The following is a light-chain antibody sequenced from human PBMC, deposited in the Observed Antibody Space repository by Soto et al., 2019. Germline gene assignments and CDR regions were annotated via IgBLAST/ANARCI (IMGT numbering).Light chain of an antibody. CDR3: QQRGTSLT. J-gene: IGKJ4*01. V-gene: IGKV3-11*01. CDR1: QSVSSY. Sequence: EIVLTQSPATLSLSPGERATLSCRASQSVSSYFAWYQQKPGQAPRLLMYDASNRATGIPPRFSGSGSGTDFTLTITRLEPEDFAAYYCQQRGTSLTFGGGTRVEIK. CDR2: DAS.